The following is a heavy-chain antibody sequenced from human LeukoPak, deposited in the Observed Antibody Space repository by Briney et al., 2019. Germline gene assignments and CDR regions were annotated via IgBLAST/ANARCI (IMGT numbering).Heavy chain of an antibody. J-gene: IGHJ6*02. Sequence: ASVKVSCKASGYTFTGYYMHWVRQAPGQGLEWMGRINPNSGGTNYAQKFQGRVTMTRDTSISTAYMELSRLRSDDTAVYYCARGGWNRLSVTGYYYYYGMDVWGQGTTVTVSS. CDR2: INPNSGGT. V-gene: IGHV1-2*06. CDR1: GYTFTGYY. D-gene: IGHD1-1*01. CDR3: ARGGWNRLSVTGYYYYYGMDV.